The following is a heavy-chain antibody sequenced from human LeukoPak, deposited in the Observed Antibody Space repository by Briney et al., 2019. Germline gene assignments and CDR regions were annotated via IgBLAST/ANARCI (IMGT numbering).Heavy chain of an antibody. CDR2: ISSSSSYI. V-gene: IGHV3-21*01. Sequence: KSGGSLGLSCAASGFTFSSYSMNWVRQAPGKGLEWVSSISSSSSYIYYADSVKGRFTISRDNAKNSLYLQMNSLRAEDTAVYYCARARSGYSEAFDIWGQGTMVTVSS. CDR3: ARARSGYSEAFDI. J-gene: IGHJ3*02. CDR1: GFTFSSYS. D-gene: IGHD6-13*01.